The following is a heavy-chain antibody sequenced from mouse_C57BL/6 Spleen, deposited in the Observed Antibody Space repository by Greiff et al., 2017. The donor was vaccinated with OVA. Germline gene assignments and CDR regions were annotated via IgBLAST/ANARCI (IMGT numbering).Heavy chain of an antibody. CDR2: FYPGSGSI. Sequence: QVQLQQSGAELVKPGASVKLSCKASGYTFTEYTIHWVKQRSGQGLEWIGWFYPGSGSIKYNEKFKDKATLTADKSSSTVYMERSRLTSEDSAVYFCARHEDRGNYGWDRYYFDYWGQGTTLTVSS. CDR1: GYTFTEYT. D-gene: IGHD1-2*01. V-gene: IGHV1-62-2*01. CDR3: ARHEDRGNYGWDRYYFDY. J-gene: IGHJ2*01.